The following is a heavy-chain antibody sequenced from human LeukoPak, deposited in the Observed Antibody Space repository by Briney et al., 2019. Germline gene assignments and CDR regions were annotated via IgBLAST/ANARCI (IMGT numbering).Heavy chain of an antibody. CDR2: IYTSGST. CDR3: ARIYYISSYDCWYFDL. CDR1: GGSISSYY. J-gene: IGHJ2*01. Sequence: SETLSLTCTVSGGSISSYYWRWIRQPAGKGLEWIGRIYTSGSTNYNPSLKSRVTISVDTSKNQFSLKLSSVSTADTAVYYCARIYYISSYDCWYFDLWGRGTLVTVSS. V-gene: IGHV4-4*07. D-gene: IGHD6-13*01.